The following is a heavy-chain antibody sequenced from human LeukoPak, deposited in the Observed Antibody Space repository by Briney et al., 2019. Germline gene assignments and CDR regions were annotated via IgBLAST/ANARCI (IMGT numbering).Heavy chain of an antibody. D-gene: IGHD3-3*01. V-gene: IGHV1-18*01. CDR2: INLYNGNT. CDR1: GCTFTSYG. Sequence: ASAKVSCKASGCTFTSYGISWVRQAPGQGLEWMGGINLYNGNTNYAQKFQGRVTMTTDTSTSTAYMELRSLRAEDTAVYYCARDPPNPIFGPSDPWGQGTLVTVSS. CDR3: ARDPPNPIFGPSDP. J-gene: IGHJ5*02.